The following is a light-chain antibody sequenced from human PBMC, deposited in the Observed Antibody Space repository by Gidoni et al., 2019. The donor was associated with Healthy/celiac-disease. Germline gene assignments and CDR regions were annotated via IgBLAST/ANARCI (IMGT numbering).Light chain of an antibody. CDR2: ETS. CDR1: TGAVTSAHY. J-gene: IGLJ3*02. V-gene: IGLV7-46*01. CDR3: LLSYSGALV. Sequence: QAVVTQEPSLTVSPGGTVPLTCGSSTGAVTSAHYPYWFQQKPGQAPRTLIYETSNKHSWTPARFSGSLLGGKAALTLSGAQPEDEAEYYCLLSYSGALVFGGGTKLTVL.